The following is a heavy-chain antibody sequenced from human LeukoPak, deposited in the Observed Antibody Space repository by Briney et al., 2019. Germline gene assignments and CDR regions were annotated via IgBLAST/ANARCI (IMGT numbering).Heavy chain of an antibody. D-gene: IGHD1-7*01. CDR2: ISGDSKYI. J-gene: IGHJ6*03. CDR1: GFTFSRYT. CDR3: AKTTTDYYYYMDV. Sequence: GGSLRLSCAGSGFTFSRYTFNWVRQAPGRGLEWVSAISGDSKYIYYTDSVKSRFTISRDNARNSVYLQMNSLRAEDTAVYYCAKTTTDYYYYMDVWGKGTTVTVSS. V-gene: IGHV3-21*01.